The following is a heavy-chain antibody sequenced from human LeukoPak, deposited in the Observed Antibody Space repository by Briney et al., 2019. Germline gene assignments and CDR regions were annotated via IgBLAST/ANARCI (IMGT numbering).Heavy chain of an antibody. Sequence: SVKVSCKASGYTFTGYYMHWVRQAPGQGLEWMGWINPNSGASNYAQKFLGRVTMAGDTPISTAYMELSRLRSDDTAVYYCARDPDLRYYGMDVWGQGTTVTVSS. V-gene: IGHV1-2*02. J-gene: IGHJ6*02. CDR3: ARDPDLRYYGMDV. CDR2: INPNSGAS. D-gene: IGHD1-14*01. CDR1: GYTFTGYY.